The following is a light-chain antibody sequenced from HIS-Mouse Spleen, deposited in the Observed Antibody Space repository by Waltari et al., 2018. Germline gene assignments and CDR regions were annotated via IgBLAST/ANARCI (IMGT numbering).Light chain of an antibody. Sequence: SYELTQPPSVSVSPGQTARITCSGDALPKKYAYWYQQKSGQAPVLVIYEDSKRPSGILEGFSGSSSGTMATLTISGAQVEDEADYYCYSTDSSGNHRVFGGGTKLTVL. CDR3: YSTDSSGNHRV. CDR1: ALPKKY. V-gene: IGLV3-10*01. CDR2: EDS. J-gene: IGLJ2*01.